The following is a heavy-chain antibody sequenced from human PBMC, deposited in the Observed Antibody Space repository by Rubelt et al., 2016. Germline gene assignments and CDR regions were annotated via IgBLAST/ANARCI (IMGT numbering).Heavy chain of an antibody. CDR3: ARLSTGRGEYYFDY. D-gene: IGHD3-16*01. CDR2: IAGSSNSI. J-gene: IGHJ4*02. CDR1: GFSFSIYG. Sequence: EVQLVESGGGLVKPGGSLRLSCAASGFSFSIYGMNWVRQAPGKGLEWVSHIAGSSNSIYYADSLKGRFTISRDNAKDSLFLQMNSLSAEDTAVYYCARLSTGRGEYYFDYWGQGTLVTVSS. V-gene: IGHV3-21*02.